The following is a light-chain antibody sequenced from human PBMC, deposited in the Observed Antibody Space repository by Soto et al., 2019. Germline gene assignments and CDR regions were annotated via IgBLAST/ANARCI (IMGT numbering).Light chain of an antibody. V-gene: IGLV4-69*01. J-gene: IGLJ2*01. CDR1: SGHSTYA. CDR3: QTWGAGISVV. Sequence: QPVLTQSPSASASLGASVKLTCTLSSGHSTYAIAWHQQQPEKGPRYLMKLNSDGNHSKGDGIPDRFSGSTSGAERYLTISSLQSEDEADYYCQTWGAGISVVFGGGTKLTVL. CDR2: LNSDGNH.